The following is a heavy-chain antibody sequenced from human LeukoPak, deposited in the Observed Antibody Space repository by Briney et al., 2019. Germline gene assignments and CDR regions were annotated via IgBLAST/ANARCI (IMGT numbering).Heavy chain of an antibody. CDR3: ARARITIFGVAPVDAFDI. Sequence: SQTLSLTCTVSGGSISSGGYSWSWIRQHPGKGLEWIGYIYYSGSTYYNPSLKSRVTISVDTSKNQFSLKLGSVTAADTAVYYCARARITIFGVAPVDAFDIWGQGTMVTVSS. CDR2: IYYSGST. CDR1: GGSISSGGYS. V-gene: IGHV4-31*03. D-gene: IGHD3-3*01. J-gene: IGHJ3*02.